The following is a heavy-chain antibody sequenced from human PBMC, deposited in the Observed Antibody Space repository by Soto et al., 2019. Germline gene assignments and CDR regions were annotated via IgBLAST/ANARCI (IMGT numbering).Heavy chain of an antibody. CDR1: GGSITSNW. J-gene: IGHJ5*02. Sequence: SETLSLTCAVSGGSITSNWWSWVRQPPGKGLEWIGEIYHNGRFNYNPSLRSRLTISIDKSKNQLPLKLTSVTAADTAVHYCVRTAWYGFDPWAPGTLVTVSS. CDR3: VRTAWYGFDP. V-gene: IGHV4-4*02. CDR2: IYHNGRF. D-gene: IGHD6-13*01.